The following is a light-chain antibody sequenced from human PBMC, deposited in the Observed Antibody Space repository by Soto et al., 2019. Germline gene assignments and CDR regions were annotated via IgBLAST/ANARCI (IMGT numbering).Light chain of an antibody. Sequence: DIVMTQSPDSLAVPLGERATINCKSSQSVLYNKNYLAWYQQKPGQPPKLLIYWASTRESGVPDRFSGSGSETDFTLTISSLQAVDVAVYYCQQYYIKPITFGQGTRLEIK. CDR2: WAS. J-gene: IGKJ5*01. CDR1: QSVLYNKNY. V-gene: IGKV4-1*01. CDR3: QQYYIKPIT.